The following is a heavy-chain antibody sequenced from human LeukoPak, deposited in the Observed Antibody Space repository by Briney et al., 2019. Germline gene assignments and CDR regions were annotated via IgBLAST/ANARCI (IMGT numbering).Heavy chain of an antibody. Sequence: PGGSLRLSCAASGFTFSSYGMHWVRQAPGKGLEWVAFIRYDGSNKYYADSVKGRFTISRDNSKNTLYLQMNSLRAEDTAVYYCAKDQGLLTGTTDAFDIWGQGTMVTASS. J-gene: IGHJ3*02. V-gene: IGHV3-30*02. CDR2: IRYDGSNK. CDR1: GFTFSSYG. D-gene: IGHD1-7*01. CDR3: AKDQGLLTGTTDAFDI.